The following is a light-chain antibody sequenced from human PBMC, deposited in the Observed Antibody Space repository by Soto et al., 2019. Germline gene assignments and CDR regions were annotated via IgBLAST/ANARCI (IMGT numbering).Light chain of an antibody. CDR1: SSDVGGYNR. CDR2: EGS. CDR3: CSYAGSRTFVV. J-gene: IGLJ2*01. V-gene: IGLV2-23*03. Sequence: QSALTQPAAVSGSPGQSITISCTGTSSDVGGYNRVSWYQIHPGKAPRLMIYEGSKRPSGVSNRFSGSKSANTASLTISGLQAEDEADYYCCSYAGSRTFVVFGGGTKLTVL.